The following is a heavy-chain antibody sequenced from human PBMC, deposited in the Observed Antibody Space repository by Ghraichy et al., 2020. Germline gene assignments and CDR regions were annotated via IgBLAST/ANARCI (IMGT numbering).Heavy chain of an antibody. J-gene: IGHJ4*02. D-gene: IGHD6-13*01. V-gene: IGHV6-1*01. CDR1: GDSVSSDSAA. CDR3: ARAGYSSSWYSGPYFFHY. CDR2: TYYRSKWYN. Sequence: SQTLSLTCAISGDSVSSDSAAWNWIRQSPSRGLEWLGRTYYRSKWYNDYVVSVKSRITINPDTSKNQFSLQLNSVTPEDTAVYYCARAGYSSSWYSGPYFFHYWGQGTLVTVSS.